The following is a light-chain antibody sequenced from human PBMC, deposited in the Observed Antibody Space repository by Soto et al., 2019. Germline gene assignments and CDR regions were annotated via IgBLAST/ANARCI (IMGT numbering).Light chain of an antibody. CDR1: KLGDKY. V-gene: IGLV3-1*01. Sequence: SYELTQRSSVSVSPGQTASITCSGEKLGDKYACWYQQKPGQSPVLVIYQDNKRPSGIPERFSGSNSGNTATLTISGTQTMDVADYYCQAWDSSTYVFGTGTKVTVL. CDR3: QAWDSSTYV. J-gene: IGLJ1*01. CDR2: QDN.